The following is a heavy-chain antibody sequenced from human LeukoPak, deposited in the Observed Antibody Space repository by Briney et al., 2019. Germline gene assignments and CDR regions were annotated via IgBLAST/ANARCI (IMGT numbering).Heavy chain of an antibody. V-gene: IGHV1-69*05. J-gene: IGHJ4*02. Sequence: ASVEVSCKASGGTFSSYAISWVRQAPGQGLEWMGGIIPIFGTANYAQKFQGRVTITTDESTSTAYMELSSLRSEDTAVYYCATSSRRTGYFDYWGQGTLVTVSS. CDR1: GGTFSSYA. CDR3: ATSSRRTGYFDY. CDR2: IIPIFGTA. D-gene: IGHD3/OR15-3a*01.